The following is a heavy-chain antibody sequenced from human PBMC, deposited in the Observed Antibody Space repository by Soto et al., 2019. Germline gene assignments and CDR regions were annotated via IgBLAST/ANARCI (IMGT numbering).Heavy chain of an antibody. CDR1: GGSFSNYY. Sequence: QMQLQQWGARLLKPSETLSLTCAVYGGSFSNYYWNWIRQPPGKGLEWIGEINHSGSTNYNPSLKSRITISVDTSNNHFSLKLTSVTAADTAVYYCAREESRSGLDYWGQGILVTVSS. J-gene: IGHJ4*02. V-gene: IGHV4-34*01. CDR2: INHSGST. D-gene: IGHD6-19*01. CDR3: AREESRSGLDY.